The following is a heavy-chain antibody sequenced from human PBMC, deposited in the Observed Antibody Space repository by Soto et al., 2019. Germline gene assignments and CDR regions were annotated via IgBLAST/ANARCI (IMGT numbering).Heavy chain of an antibody. CDR1: GGSISSGCYY. Sequence: SETLSLTCTVSGGSISSGCYYWSWIRQHPGKGLEWIGYIYYSGSTYYNPSLKSRVTISVDTSKNQFSLKLSSVTAADTAVYYSARDRFSDCSGGSCYSVLSDAGGHGTL. CDR2: IYYSGST. V-gene: IGHV4-31*03. D-gene: IGHD2-15*01. J-gene: IGHJ5*01. CDR3: ARDRFSDCSGGSCYSVLSDA.